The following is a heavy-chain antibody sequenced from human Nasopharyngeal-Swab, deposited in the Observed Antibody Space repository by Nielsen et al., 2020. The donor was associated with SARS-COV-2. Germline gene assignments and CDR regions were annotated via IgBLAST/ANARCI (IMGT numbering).Heavy chain of an antibody. J-gene: IGHJ4*02. V-gene: IGHV3-9*01. Sequence: GGSLRLSCAASGFNFADYAMHWVRQVPGKGLEWVAGISWNSVKIHFADSVKGRFTVSRDNAKNSLYLQMDNLRADDTALYFCVRSDSMYSSNRGGFDRWGQGTLVTVSS. CDR1: GFNFADYA. CDR3: VRSDSMYSSNRGGFDR. CDR2: ISWNSVKI. D-gene: IGHD6-19*01.